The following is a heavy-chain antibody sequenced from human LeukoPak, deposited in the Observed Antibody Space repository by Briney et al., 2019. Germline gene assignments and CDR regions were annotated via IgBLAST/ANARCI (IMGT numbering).Heavy chain of an antibody. D-gene: IGHD3-22*01. CDR1: GGSVSSGSYY. J-gene: IGHJ4*02. V-gene: IGHV4-61*01. Sequence: PSETLSLTCTVSGGSVSSGSYYWSWIRQPPGKGLEWIGEINHSGSTNYNPSLKSRVTISVDTSKNQFSLKLSSVTAADTAVYYCARGVYYYDSSGYSYYFDYWGQGTLVTVSS. CDR2: INHSGST. CDR3: ARGVYYYDSSGYSYYFDY.